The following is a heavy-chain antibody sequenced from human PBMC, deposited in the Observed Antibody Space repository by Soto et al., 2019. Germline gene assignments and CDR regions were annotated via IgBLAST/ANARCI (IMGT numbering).Heavy chain of an antibody. V-gene: IGHV3-23*01. Sequence: EVQLLESGGGLIQPGGSLRLSCEASGFTFSNYGMTWVRLAPGKGLEWVSTISGSGGRTFYADPVKGRFTISRDNSKNTLYLQMKSLRAEDTAVYYCAKEMIASTLADFFDYWGQGTLVTVCS. D-gene: IGHD2-21*01. CDR1: GFTFSNYG. CDR2: ISGSGGRT. J-gene: IGHJ4*02. CDR3: AKEMIASTLADFFDY.